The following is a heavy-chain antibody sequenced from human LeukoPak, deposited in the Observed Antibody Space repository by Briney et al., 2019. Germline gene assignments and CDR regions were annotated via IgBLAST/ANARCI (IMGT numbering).Heavy chain of an antibody. V-gene: IGHV3-48*03. CDR1: GFTFSSYE. CDR3: AREISVAGAYYYYGMDV. D-gene: IGHD6-19*01. Sequence: GGSLRLSCAASGFTFSSYEMNWVRQAPGKGLEWASYISSSGSTMYYADSVKGRFTISRDNAKKSLYLQMNSLRAEDTAVYYCAREISVAGAYYYYGMDVWGKGTTVTVSS. CDR2: ISSSGSTM. J-gene: IGHJ6*04.